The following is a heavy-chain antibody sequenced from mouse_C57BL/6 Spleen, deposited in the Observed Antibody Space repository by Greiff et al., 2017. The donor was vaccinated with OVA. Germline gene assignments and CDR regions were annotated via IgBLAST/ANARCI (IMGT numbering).Heavy chain of an antibody. CDR3: ARDLASAQAFAY. CDR1: GFTFSSYA. V-gene: IGHV5-4*01. CDR2: ISDGGSYT. Sequence: DVQLVESGGGLVKPGGSLKLSCAASGFTFSSYAMSWVRQTPEKRLEWVATISDGGSYTYYPDNVKGRFTISRDNAKNNLYLQMSHLKSEDTAMYYCARDLASAQAFAYWGQGTLVTVSA. J-gene: IGHJ3*01. D-gene: IGHD3-2*02.